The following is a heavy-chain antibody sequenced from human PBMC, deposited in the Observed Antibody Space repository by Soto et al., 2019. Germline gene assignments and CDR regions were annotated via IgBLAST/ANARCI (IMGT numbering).Heavy chain of an antibody. D-gene: IGHD5-18*01. CDR3: ARSEWIQLWSTGYYYGMDV. CDR2: IYTSGST. CDR1: GGSISSYY. V-gene: IGHV4-4*07. Sequence: SETLSLTCTVSGGSISSYYWSWIRQPAGKGLEWIGRIYTSGSTNYNPSLKSRVTMSVDTSKNQFSLKLSSVTAADTAVYYCARSEWIQLWSTGYYYGMDVWGQGTTVT. J-gene: IGHJ6*02.